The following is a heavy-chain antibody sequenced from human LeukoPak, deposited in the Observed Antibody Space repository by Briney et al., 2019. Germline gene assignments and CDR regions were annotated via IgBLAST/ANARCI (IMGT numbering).Heavy chain of an antibody. Sequence: PSETLSLTCIVSGGSISSKSYYWGWIRQPPGKGLEWVGSIYYSGDTYYNPSLKSRVTISVDTSKNQFSLKLSSVTAADTAVYYCARVSLYSGIMLDYWGQGTLVTVSS. D-gene: IGHD1-26*01. V-gene: IGHV4-39*07. CDR1: GGSISSKSYY. J-gene: IGHJ4*02. CDR2: IYYSGDT. CDR3: ARVSLYSGIMLDY.